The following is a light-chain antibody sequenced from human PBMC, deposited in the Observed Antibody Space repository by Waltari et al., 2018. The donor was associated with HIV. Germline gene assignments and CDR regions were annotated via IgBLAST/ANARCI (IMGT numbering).Light chain of an antibody. V-gene: IGKV3-15*01. CDR1: QSVRTS. Sequence: DIVMTQSPAILSVSPGESVPLSCRASQSVRTSLAWYQQKPGQAPRLLIYGASTRATGIPARFSGSGSGTEFTLTISSLQSEDSAVYHCQQYDDWPPFTFGQGTKLEIK. CDR3: QQYDDWPPFT. CDR2: GAS. J-gene: IGKJ2*01.